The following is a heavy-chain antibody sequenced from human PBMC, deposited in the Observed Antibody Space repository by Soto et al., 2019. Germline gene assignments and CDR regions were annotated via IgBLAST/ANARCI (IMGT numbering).Heavy chain of an antibody. Sequence: EVQLVESGGGLVQPGGSLRLSCAASGFTFSSDWMHWVRKAPGKGLVWVSHIKSDGSGTKYADSVKGRFTISRDNAKNTVYLQINSLRAEDTAVYYCARAAPFNYGGNYGFDCWGQGTLVTVSS. V-gene: IGHV3-74*01. CDR2: IKSDGSGT. J-gene: IGHJ4*02. CDR3: ARAAPFNYGGNYGFDC. D-gene: IGHD4-17*01. CDR1: GFTFSSDW.